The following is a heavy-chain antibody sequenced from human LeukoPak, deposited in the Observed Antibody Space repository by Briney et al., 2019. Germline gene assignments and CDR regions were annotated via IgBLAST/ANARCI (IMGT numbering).Heavy chain of an antibody. CDR1: GGSISSYY. Sequence: SETLSLTCTVSGGSISSYYWSWIRQPPGKGLEWIGYIYYSGSTNYNPSLKSRVTISVDTSKNQFSLKLSSVTAADTAVYYCARGVVQASWPLFDYWGQGTLVTVSS. V-gene: IGHV4-59*01. D-gene: IGHD2-2*01. CDR3: ARGVVQASWPLFDY. CDR2: IYYSGST. J-gene: IGHJ4*02.